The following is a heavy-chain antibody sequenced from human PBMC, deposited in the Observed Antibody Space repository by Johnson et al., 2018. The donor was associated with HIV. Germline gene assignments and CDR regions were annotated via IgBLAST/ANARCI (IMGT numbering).Heavy chain of an antibody. Sequence: VQLVESGGGLVQPGGSLRLSCAASGFTVSSYYMSWVRQAPGKGLEWVSVLFSGGNTYYADSVKGRFTISRDNSKNTLYLQMNSLRAEDTAVYYCAKDPTPWGSYPLDAFDIWGQGTMVTVSS. CDR3: AKDPTPWGSYPLDAFDI. V-gene: IGHV3-66*01. J-gene: IGHJ3*02. D-gene: IGHD3-16*02. CDR2: LFSGGNT. CDR1: GFTVSSYY.